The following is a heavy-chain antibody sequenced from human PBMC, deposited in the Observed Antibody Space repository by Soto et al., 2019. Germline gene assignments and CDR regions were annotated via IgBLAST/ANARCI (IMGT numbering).Heavy chain of an antibody. CDR3: AREYCSGGSCYGENWFDP. J-gene: IGHJ5*02. D-gene: IGHD2-15*01. CDR1: GGSISSSSYY. Sequence: SETLSLTCTVSGGSISSSSYYWGWIRQPPGKGLEWIGSIYYSGSTYYNPSLKSRVTISVDTSKNQFSLKLSFVTAADTAVYYCAREYCSGGSCYGENWFDPWGQGTLVTVSS. CDR2: IYYSGST. V-gene: IGHV4-39*02.